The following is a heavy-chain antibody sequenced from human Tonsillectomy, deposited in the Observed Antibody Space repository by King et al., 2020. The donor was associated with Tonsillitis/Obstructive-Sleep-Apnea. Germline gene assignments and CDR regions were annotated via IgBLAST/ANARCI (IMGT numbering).Heavy chain of an antibody. CDR3: ARDGDAADFYYMDV. Sequence: VQLVQSGAEVKKPGASVKVSCEASGYTFTTYYIHWVRQAPGQGLEWMGIINPSGGRTNYAHKFQGRVTITRDTSTSPVYMELSSLRTEDTAVYYCARDGDAADFYYMDVWGKGTTVTVSS. CDR2: INPSGGRT. J-gene: IGHJ6*03. D-gene: IGHD7-27*01. V-gene: IGHV1-46*01. CDR1: GYTFTTYY.